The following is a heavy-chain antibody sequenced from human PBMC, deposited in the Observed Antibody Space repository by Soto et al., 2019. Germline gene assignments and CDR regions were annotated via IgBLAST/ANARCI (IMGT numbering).Heavy chain of an antibody. D-gene: IGHD5-18*01. V-gene: IGHV6-1*01. Sequence: QVQLQQSGPGLVKPSQTLSLTCAISGDSVSSNSAAWNWIRQSPSRGLEWLGRTYYRSRWYNDYAVHVKSRISINPDTSKNQFSLQVNSVTPEDTAVYYWARAWGKETTMVNQAGGLDVWGQGTTVTVSS. CDR3: ARAWGKETTMVNQAGGLDV. CDR2: TYYRSRWYN. J-gene: IGHJ6*02. CDR1: GDSVSSNSAA.